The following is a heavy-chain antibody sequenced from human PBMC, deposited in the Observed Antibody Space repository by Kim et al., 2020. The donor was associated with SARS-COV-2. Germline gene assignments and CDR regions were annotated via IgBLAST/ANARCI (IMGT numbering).Heavy chain of an antibody. CDR3: ARDLGRDGYSGYLGHYYYGMDV. V-gene: IGHV4-4*07. CDR1: GGSISSYY. D-gene: IGHD5-12*01. CDR2: IYTSGST. J-gene: IGHJ6*02. Sequence: SETLSLTCTVSGGSISSYYWSWIRQPAGKGLEWIGRIYTSGSTNYNPSLKSRVTMSVDTSKNQFSLKLSSVTAADTAVYYCARDLGRDGYSGYLGHYYYGMDVWDQGTTVTVS.